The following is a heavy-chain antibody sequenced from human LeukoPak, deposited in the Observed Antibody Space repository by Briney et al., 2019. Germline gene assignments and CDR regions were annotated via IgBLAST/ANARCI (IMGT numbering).Heavy chain of an antibody. CDR3: ARGRDRSKAGNL. V-gene: IGHV4-34*01. D-gene: IGHD5-24*01. J-gene: IGHJ5*02. CDR1: GGSCDDYY. CDR2: IHPHGIF. Sequence: SETLSLTCDVSGGSCDDYYCSWIRQPPGKGLEWIGEIHPHGIFYYNSSLMSRVTISIDTSKSQFSLRLTSVTAADTAFYYCARGRDRSKAGNLWGQGSLVTVSS.